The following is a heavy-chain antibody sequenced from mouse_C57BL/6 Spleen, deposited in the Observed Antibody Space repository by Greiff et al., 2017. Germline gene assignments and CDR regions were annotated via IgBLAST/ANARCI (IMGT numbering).Heavy chain of an antibody. J-gene: IGHJ1*03. Sequence: EVKLVESGPGLVKPSQSLSLTCSVTGYSITSGYYWNWIRQFPGNKLEWMGYISYDGSNNYNPSLKNRISITRDTSKNQFFLKLNSVTTEDTATYYCARGDYDFGYFDVWGTGTTVTVSS. CDR1: GYSITSGYY. V-gene: IGHV3-6*01. CDR3: ARGDYDFGYFDV. CDR2: ISYDGSN. D-gene: IGHD2-4*01.